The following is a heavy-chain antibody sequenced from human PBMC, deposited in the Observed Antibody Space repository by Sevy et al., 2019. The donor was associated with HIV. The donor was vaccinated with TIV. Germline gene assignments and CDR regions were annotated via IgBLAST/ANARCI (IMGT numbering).Heavy chain of an antibody. V-gene: IGHV4-59*08. CDR1: GGSISSYY. CDR2: IYYSGST. J-gene: IGHJ4*02. CDR3: ARHAPNMAGTYDPFDY. Sequence: SETLSLTCTVSGGSISSYYWSWIRQPPGKGLEWIGYIYYSGSTNYNPSLKSRVTISVDTSKNQFSLKLSSVTAADTAVYYCARHAPNMAGTYDPFDYWGQGTLVTVSS. D-gene: IGHD1-1*01.